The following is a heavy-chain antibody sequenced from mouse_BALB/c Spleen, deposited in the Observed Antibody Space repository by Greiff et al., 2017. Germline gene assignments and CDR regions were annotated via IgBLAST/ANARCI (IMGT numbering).Heavy chain of an antibody. CDR2: INPGSGGT. CDR1: GYAFTNYL. Sequence: QVQLQQSGAELVRPGTSVKVSCKASGYAFTNYLIEWVKQRPGQGLEWIGVINPGSGGTNYNEKFKGKATLTADKSSSTAYMQLSSLTADDSAVYFCARRCESSAWYFDVWGEGTTVTVSS. V-gene: IGHV1-54*01. J-gene: IGHJ1*01. D-gene: IGHD1-1*01. CDR3: ARRCESSAWYFDV.